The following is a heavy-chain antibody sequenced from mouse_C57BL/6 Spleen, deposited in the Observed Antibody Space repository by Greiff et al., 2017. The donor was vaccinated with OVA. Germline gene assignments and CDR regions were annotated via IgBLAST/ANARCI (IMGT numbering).Heavy chain of an antibody. CDR2: IAPNSGGT. CDR3: ARSYGPRGAWFAY. V-gene: IGHV1-72*01. Sequence: VQLQQSGAELVKPGASVQLSCKASGYTFTSYWMHWVQQRPGRGLEWIGRIAPNSGGTKYNEKFKRKATLTVDKPSSTAYMQLSSLTSEDSAVYYCARSYGPRGAWFAYWGQGTLVTVSA. CDR1: GYTFTSYW. J-gene: IGHJ3*01. D-gene: IGHD1-2*01.